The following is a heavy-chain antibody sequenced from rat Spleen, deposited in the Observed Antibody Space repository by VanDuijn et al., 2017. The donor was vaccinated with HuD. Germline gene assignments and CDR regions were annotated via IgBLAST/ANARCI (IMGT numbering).Heavy chain of an antibody. V-gene: IGHV5-25*01. CDR1: GFTFSDYY. D-gene: IGHD1-7*01. CDR3: ARLGDTMGFDY. Sequence: EVQLVESGGGLVQPGRSLKLSCAASGFTFSDYYMAWVRQAPTKGLEWVASISNTGDTFYPDSVTGRFTISRDNAKSTLYLQLDSLRFEDTATYYCARLGDTMGFDYWGQGGMVTVSS. CDR2: ISNTGDT. J-gene: IGHJ2*01.